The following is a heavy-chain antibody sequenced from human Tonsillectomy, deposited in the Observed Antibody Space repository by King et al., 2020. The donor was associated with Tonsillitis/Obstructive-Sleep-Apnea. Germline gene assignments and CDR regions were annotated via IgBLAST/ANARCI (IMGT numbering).Heavy chain of an antibody. Sequence: QLQESGPGLVKPSETLSLTCSVSGGSISSSIYYWGWIRQPPGKGLEWIGSIYYSGSTYYNPSLKSRVTISVDTSKNQLSLKLSSVTAADTAVYYCASIIVVVTASLEWFDPWGQGTLVTVSS. V-gene: IGHV4-39*01. J-gene: IGHJ5*02. CDR3: ASIIVVVTASLEWFDP. CDR1: GGSISSSIYY. CDR2: IYYSGST. D-gene: IGHD2-21*02.